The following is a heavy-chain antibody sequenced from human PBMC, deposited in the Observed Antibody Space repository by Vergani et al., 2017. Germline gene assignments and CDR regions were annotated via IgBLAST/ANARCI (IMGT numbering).Heavy chain of an antibody. V-gene: IGHV4-34*01. CDR3: ARGHCSSTSCYTGGPYYMDV. Sequence: VQLVESGGGLVKPGGSLRLSCAASGFTFSNAWMSWIRQPPGKGLEWIGEINHSGSTNYNPSLKSRVTISVDTSKNQFSLKLSSVTAADTAVYYCARGHCSSTSCYTGGPYYMDVWGKGTTVTVSS. CDR1: GFTFSNAW. D-gene: IGHD2-2*02. CDR2: INHSGST. J-gene: IGHJ6*03.